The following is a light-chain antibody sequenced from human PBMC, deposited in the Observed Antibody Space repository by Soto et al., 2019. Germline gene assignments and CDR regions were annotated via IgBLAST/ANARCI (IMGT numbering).Light chain of an antibody. J-gene: IGKJ1*01. CDR3: QQYGSSGT. V-gene: IGKV3-20*01. CDR2: GAS. CDR1: QSVSSSY. Sequence: EIVLTQSPGTLSLSPGERATLSCRASQSVSSSYLGWYQQKPGQAPRLLIYGASTRATGIPARFSGSGSGTDFTLTISRLEPEDFAVYYCQQYGSSGTFGQGTKV.